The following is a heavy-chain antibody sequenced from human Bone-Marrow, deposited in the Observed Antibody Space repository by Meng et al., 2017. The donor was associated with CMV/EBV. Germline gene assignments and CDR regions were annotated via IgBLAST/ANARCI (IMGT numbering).Heavy chain of an antibody. CDR2: ISAYNGNT. J-gene: IGHJ5*02. Sequence: ASVKVSCKASGYTFTSYGISWVRQAPGQGLEWMGWISAYNGNTNYAQKLQGRVTMTTDTSTSTAYMELRSLRSDDTAVYYCARGVLYDFWSGYSKGNWFDPWGQGTMVTV. D-gene: IGHD3-3*01. V-gene: IGHV1-18*01. CDR3: ARGVLYDFWSGYSKGNWFDP. CDR1: GYTFTSYG.